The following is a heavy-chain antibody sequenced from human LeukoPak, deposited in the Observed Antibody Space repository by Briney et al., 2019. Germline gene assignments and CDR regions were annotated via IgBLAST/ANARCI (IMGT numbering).Heavy chain of an antibody. CDR2: INHSGST. D-gene: IGHD3-10*01. CDR3: ARQSRDHGSENWFDP. J-gene: IGHJ5*02. V-gene: IGHV4-34*01. CDR1: GGSFSGYY. Sequence: SETLSLTCAVYGGSFSGYYWSWIRQPPGKGLEWIGEINHSGSTNYNPSLKSRVTISVDTSKNQFSLKLSSVTAADTAVYYCARQSRDHGSENWFDPWGQGTLVTVSS.